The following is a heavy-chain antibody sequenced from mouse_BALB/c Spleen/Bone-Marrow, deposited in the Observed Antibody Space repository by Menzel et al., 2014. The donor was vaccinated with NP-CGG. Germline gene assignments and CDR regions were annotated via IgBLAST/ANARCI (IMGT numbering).Heavy chain of an antibody. Sequence: VKVVESGPGLVQPSQSLSITCTVSGFSLTSYGVHWVRQSPGKGLEWLGVIWRGGSTDYNAAFMSRLSITKDNSKSQVFFKMNSLQADDTAIYYCAKKREIYYGYGAMDYWGQGTSVTVSS. CDR2: IWRGGST. V-gene: IGHV2-5*01. D-gene: IGHD2-2*01. CDR3: AKKREIYYGYGAMDY. CDR1: GFSLTSYG. J-gene: IGHJ4*01.